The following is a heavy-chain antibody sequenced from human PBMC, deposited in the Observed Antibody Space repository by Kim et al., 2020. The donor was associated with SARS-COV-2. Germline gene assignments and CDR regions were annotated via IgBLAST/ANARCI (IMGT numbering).Heavy chain of an antibody. J-gene: IGHJ4*02. CDR2: IDPSDSYT. CDR1: GYSFTSYW. CDR3: ARNHVEMATEAPWEGD. Sequence: GESLKISCKGSGYSFTSYWISWVRQMPGKGLEWMGSIDPSDSYTNYSPSFQGHVTISADKSISTAYLQWSSLKASDTAMYYCARNHVEMATEAPWEGDWGQGTLVTVSS. V-gene: IGHV5-10-1*01. D-gene: IGHD5-12*01.